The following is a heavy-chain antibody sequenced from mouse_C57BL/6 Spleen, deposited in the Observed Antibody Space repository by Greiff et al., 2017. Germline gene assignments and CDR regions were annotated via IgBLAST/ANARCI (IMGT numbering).Heavy chain of an antibody. CDR2: ISSGGSYT. D-gene: IGHD2-2*01. V-gene: IGHV5-6*01. CDR3: ARRGGVTTLYYFDY. Sequence: EVQGMESGGDLVKPGGSLKLSCAASGFTFSSYGMSWVRQTPDKRLEWVATISSGGSYTYYPDSVKGRFTISRDNAKNTLYLQMSSLKSEDTAMYYCARRGGVTTLYYFDYWGQGTTLTVSS. J-gene: IGHJ2*01. CDR1: GFTFSSYG.